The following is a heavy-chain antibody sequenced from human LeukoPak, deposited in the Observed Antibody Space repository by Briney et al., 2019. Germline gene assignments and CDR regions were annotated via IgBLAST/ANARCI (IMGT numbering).Heavy chain of an antibody. CDR2: ISAYNGNT. V-gene: IGHV1-18*01. CDR1: GYTFTSYG. CDR3: ARDRSTRTFYYYYGMDV. D-gene: IGHD2-2*01. Sequence: GSSVKVSCKASGYTFTSYGISWVRQAPGQGLEWMGWISAYNGNTNYAQKLQGRVTMTTDTSTSTAYMELRSLRSDDTAVYYCARDRSTRTFYYYYGMDVWGQGTTVTVSS. J-gene: IGHJ6*02.